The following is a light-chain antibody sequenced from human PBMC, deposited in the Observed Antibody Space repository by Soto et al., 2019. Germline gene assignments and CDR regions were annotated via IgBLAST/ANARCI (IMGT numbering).Light chain of an antibody. CDR2: SAS. CDR3: QQTYSIPIT. Sequence: DNQMSQSPSSVSACVGDRLTISCRASQNIENYLNWYRHKPGKAPELLILSASIVQSGVPSRFSGAGFGTDFTLTISSLQPEDFTTFFRQQTYSIPITFGGGTKVDVK. V-gene: IGKV1-39*01. CDR1: QNIENY. J-gene: IGKJ4*01.